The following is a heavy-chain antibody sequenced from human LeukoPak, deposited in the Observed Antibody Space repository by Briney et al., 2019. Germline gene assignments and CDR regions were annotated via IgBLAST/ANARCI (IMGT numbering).Heavy chain of an antibody. CDR2: ISSGCSAI. CDR1: GFTFTTYS. CDR3: ARGHTAVTRHFDF. Sequence: PGGSLRLSCAASGFTFTTYSMTWVRQAPGKGLEWVSIISSGCSAIFAADALKGRFTISRDDAKNLLYLDMNSLRAEDTAVYYCARGHTAVTRHFDFWGQGTLVTVSS. D-gene: IGHD4-17*01. J-gene: IGHJ4*02. V-gene: IGHV3-21*01.